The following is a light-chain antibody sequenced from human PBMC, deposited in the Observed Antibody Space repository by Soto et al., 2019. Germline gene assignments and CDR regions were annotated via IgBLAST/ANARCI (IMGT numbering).Light chain of an antibody. CDR2: DID. CDR3: NSYTNTVV. CDR1: SSDVGGYNY. Sequence: QSVLTQPASVSGYIGQSITISCTGISSDVGGYNYVSWYQQHPGKAPTLMIYDIDNLPSGISNRFSASKSGNTASLTISRLQAEDEADYYCNSYTNTVVFGGGTKLTVL. J-gene: IGLJ2*01. V-gene: IGLV2-14*03.